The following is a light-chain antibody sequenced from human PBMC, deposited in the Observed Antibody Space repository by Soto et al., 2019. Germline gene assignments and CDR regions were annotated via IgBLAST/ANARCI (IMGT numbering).Light chain of an antibody. CDR2: QDT. Sequence: SYELTQPPSVSVSPGQTASITCSGDKLGDKYVCWYQQKPGQSPVPVIYQDTKRPSGIPERFSGSNSGNTATLTISGTQAMDEADYYCQAWGTSTYVFGTGTKLTVL. V-gene: IGLV3-1*01. CDR1: KLGDKY. J-gene: IGLJ1*01. CDR3: QAWGTSTYV.